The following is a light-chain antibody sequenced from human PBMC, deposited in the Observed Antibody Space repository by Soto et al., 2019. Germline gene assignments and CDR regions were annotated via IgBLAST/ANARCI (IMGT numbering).Light chain of an antibody. CDR2: GAS. CDR1: QSVSSSY. V-gene: IGKV3-20*01. Sequence: EIVLTQSPGTLSLYPGERATLSCRASQSVSSSYLAWYQQKPGQAPRLLISGASTRATGIPDRFTGSGSGTDFTITISRLETEDFAVYYCQQFGRSPPLFTFGPGTKVDIK. CDR3: QQFGRSPPLFT. J-gene: IGKJ3*01.